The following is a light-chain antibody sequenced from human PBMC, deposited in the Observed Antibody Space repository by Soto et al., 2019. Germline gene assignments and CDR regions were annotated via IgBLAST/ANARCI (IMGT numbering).Light chain of an antibody. CDR1: SSDIGRYKF. CDR2: EGT. Sequence: QSVLTQPASVSGSPGQSITISCTGTSSDIGRYKFVSWFRQHPGKAPKLLIFEGTNRPSGVSNRFSGSKSGNTASLTISGLQAEDEAIYFCSSSTNTNTLVIFGGGTKVTVL. CDR3: SSSTNTNTLVI. V-gene: IGLV2-14*01. J-gene: IGLJ2*01.